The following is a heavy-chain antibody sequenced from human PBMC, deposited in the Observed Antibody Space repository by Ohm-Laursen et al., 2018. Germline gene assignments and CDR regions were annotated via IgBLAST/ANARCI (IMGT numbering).Heavy chain of an antibody. CDR3: AKGHSSGWYYFDY. Sequence: SLRLSCSASGFTFSSYAMSWVRQAPGKGLEWVSTISGSGGSTYYADSVKGRFTISRDNSKNTLYLLMNSLRAEDTAVYYCAKGHSSGWYYFDYWGQGTLVTVSS. D-gene: IGHD6-19*01. J-gene: IGHJ4*02. CDR1: GFTFSSYA. CDR2: ISGSGGST. V-gene: IGHV3-23*01.